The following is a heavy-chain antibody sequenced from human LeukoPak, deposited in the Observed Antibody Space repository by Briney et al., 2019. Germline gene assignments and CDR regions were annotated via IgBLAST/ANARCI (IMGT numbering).Heavy chain of an antibody. CDR2: INPNSGGT. D-gene: IGHD5-18*01. J-gene: IGHJ4*02. CDR1: GYTFTGYY. Sequence: XSVKVSCKASGYTFTGYYMHWVRQAPGQGLEWMGWINPNSGGTNYAQKFQGRVTMTRDTSISTAYMELSRLRSDDTAVYYCAPRTKINGGYSYAQPFDYWGQGTLVTVSS. CDR3: APRTKINGGYSYAQPFDY. V-gene: IGHV1-2*02.